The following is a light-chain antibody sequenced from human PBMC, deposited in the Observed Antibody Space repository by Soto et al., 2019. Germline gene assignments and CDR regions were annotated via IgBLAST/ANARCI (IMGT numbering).Light chain of an antibody. V-gene: IGKV3-15*01. CDR3: QQYGASPPAT. CDR2: DAS. J-gene: IGKJ4*01. Sequence: EIVLTQSPAILSVSPGERATLSCRASQSISRSLAWYQQKPGQAPRLLISDASTRATGIPARFSGSGSGTEFTLTISSLQSEDFAIYYCQQYGASPPATFGGGTKVDIK. CDR1: QSISRS.